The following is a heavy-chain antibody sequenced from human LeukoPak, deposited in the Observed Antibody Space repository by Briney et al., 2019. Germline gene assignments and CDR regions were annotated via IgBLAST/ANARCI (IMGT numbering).Heavy chain of an antibody. V-gene: IGHV4-59*08. Sequence: SETLSLTCTVSGGSISSYYWSWIRQPPGKGLEWIGYIYYSGSTNYNPSLKSRVTISVDTSKNQFSLKLSSVTAADTAVYYCARQDYYDSSGYPPYYYGMDVWGQGTTVTVSS. CDR2: IYYSGST. CDR1: GGSISSYY. D-gene: IGHD3-22*01. CDR3: ARQDYYDSSGYPPYYYGMDV. J-gene: IGHJ6*02.